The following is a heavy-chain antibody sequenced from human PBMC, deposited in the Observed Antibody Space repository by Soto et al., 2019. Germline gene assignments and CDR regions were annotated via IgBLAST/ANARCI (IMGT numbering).Heavy chain of an antibody. CDR3: ARDGSTSWYSYDYHGMDV. J-gene: IGHJ6*02. V-gene: IGHV3-7*05. CDR1: GFTFRTYW. Sequence: EVQLVESGGGLVQPGGSLRLSCGASGFTFRTYWLSWVRQVPGKGLEWVANINQDGSEKNYVDSVKGRFTISRDNAKNSLYLQMSSLRAEDTALYYCARDGSTSWYSYDYHGMDVWGQGTRVTLSS. CDR2: INQDGSEK. D-gene: IGHD5-18*01.